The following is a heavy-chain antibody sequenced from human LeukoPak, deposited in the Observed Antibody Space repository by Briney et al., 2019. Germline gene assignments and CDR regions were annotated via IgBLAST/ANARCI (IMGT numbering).Heavy chain of an antibody. CDR2: ISAYNGNT. V-gene: IGHV1-18*01. CDR3: ARGNRRIVEGYYFGY. D-gene: IGHD1-14*01. CDR1: GYTFTSYG. Sequence: ASVKVSCKASGYTFTSYGISWVRLAPGQGLEWMGWISAYNGNTNYAQKLQGRVTMTTDTSTSTAYMELSRLRSDDTAVYYCARGNRRIVEGYYFGYWGQGTLVTVSS. J-gene: IGHJ4*02.